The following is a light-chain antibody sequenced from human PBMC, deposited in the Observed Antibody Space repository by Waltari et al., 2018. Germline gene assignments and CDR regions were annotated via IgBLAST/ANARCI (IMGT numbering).Light chain of an antibody. CDR2: DGS. Sequence: QSALTQPASVSGFPGQSITISCTGTSSDVGSYNLVSWYQQYPGKAPKLMIYDGSKRPSGVSIRLSGSMSGSTASLPLAGLQAEDEAHYCCCSDGGSSTVVFGGGATQTV. CDR3: CSDGGSSTVV. V-gene: IGLV2-23*01. CDR1: SSDVGSYNL. J-gene: IGLJ3*02.